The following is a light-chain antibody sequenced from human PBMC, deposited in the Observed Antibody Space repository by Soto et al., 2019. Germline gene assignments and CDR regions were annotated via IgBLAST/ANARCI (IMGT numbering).Light chain of an antibody. J-gene: IGLJ3*02. CDR1: SSNIGNNY. Sequence: QSVLTQPPSVSAAPGQPVTISCSGSSSNIGNNYVSWYQQLPGTAPKLLISKNNERPSGIPDRFSGSKSGTSATLGITGLQTGDEADYYCGTWDNSLSAGVFGGGTKLTVL. CDR2: KNN. V-gene: IGLV1-51*02. CDR3: GTWDNSLSAGV.